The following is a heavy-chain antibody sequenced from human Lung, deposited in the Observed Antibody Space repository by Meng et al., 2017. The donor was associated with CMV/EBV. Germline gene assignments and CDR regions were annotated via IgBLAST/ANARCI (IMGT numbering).Heavy chain of an antibody. D-gene: IGHD5-24*01. J-gene: IGHJ4*02. CDR1: VYTITSYA. Sequence: VQSVPSGSELQQPGDSVELSCMPSVYTITSYAINRVRQAPRQGPDWMGWIDPNTGNPTYDQGFTGRFVFSFDTSVSTAYLQINSLRADDTAVYYCARDSPLDGYSLLDYWGQGTLVTVSS. CDR3: ARDSPLDGYSLLDY. CDR2: IDPNTGNP. V-gene: IGHV7-4-1*02.